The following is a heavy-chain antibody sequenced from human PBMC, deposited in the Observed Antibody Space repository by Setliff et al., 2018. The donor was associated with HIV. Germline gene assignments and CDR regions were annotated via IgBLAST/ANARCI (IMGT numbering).Heavy chain of an antibody. V-gene: IGHV3-30*02. D-gene: IGHD5-12*01. Sequence: GGSLRLSCAASGFTFSSYGMHWVRQAPGNGLELVAFIRYDGSNKYYADSVKGRFTISRDNSKNTVYLEMNSLRAGDTAVYYCTKERGDGYGYYFHYWGQGTLVTVSS. J-gene: IGHJ4*02. CDR2: IRYDGSNK. CDR3: TKERGDGYGYYFHY. CDR1: GFTFSSYG.